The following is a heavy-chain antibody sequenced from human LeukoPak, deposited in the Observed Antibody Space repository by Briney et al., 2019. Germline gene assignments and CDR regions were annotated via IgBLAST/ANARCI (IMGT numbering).Heavy chain of an antibody. CDR2: ISSSSSYI. Sequence: GGSLRLSCGASGFTFSSYSMNWVRQAPGKGLEWVSSISSSSSYIYYADSVKGRFTISRDNAKNSLYLQMNSLRAEDTAVYYCARAKGPTSAFDYWGQGTLVTVSS. D-gene: IGHD2-2*01. V-gene: IGHV3-21*01. CDR1: GFTFSSYS. J-gene: IGHJ4*02. CDR3: ARAKGPTSAFDY.